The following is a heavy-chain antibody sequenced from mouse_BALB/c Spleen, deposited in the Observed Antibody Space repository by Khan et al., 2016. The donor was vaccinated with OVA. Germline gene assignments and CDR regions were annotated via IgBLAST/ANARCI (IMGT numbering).Heavy chain of an antibody. V-gene: IGHV1-54*01. CDR3: KGGGFGGFAY. CDR1: GYAFTNYL. D-gene: IGHD1-1*02. Sequence: QVQLQQSGAELVRPGTSVKVSCKASGYAFTNYLIEWVKQRPGQGLEWIGVINPGSGDTNYNEKFKDKASLTADKSSSTAYMQLSSLTSDVSAVYCGKGGGFGGFAYWGQGTLVTVSA. CDR2: INPGSGDT. J-gene: IGHJ3*01.